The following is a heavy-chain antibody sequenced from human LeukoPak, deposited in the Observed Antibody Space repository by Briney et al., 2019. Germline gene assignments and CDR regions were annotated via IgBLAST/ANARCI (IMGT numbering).Heavy chain of an antibody. J-gene: IGHJ4*02. CDR3: ATELRWKDH. Sequence: ASVKVSCKPSGYTFTKYGISWVRQAPGQGLEWMGWITTYNGDTDYAQKFQGRVTMTRNTSISTAYMELSSLRSEDTAVYYCATELRWKDHWGQGTLVTVSS. V-gene: IGHV1-8*01. D-gene: IGHD4-23*01. CDR2: ITTYNGDT. CDR1: GYTFTKYG.